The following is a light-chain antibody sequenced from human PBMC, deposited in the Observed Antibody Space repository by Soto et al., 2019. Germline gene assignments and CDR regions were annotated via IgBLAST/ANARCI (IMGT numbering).Light chain of an antibody. V-gene: IGLV1-51*01. J-gene: IGLJ2*01. Sequence: QSVLPQPPSVSAAPGQKVTISCSGTSSNIGRNYVAWYQQLPGTAPKLLIYDNDKRPSGIPDRFSGSKSGTSATVVITGLQTGDEADYYCGTWDSSLSDVVVFGEVTKLTVL. CDR3: GTWDSSLSDVVV. CDR2: DND. CDR1: SSNIGRNY.